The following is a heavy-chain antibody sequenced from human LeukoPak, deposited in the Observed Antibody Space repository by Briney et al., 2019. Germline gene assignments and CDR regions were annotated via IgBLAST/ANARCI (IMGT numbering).Heavy chain of an antibody. D-gene: IGHD3-16*01. V-gene: IGHV3-53*01. CDR2: IYADDKT. CDR1: GFSVSGNY. J-gene: IGHJ4*02. Sequence: GGSLRLSCAASGFSVSGNYMSWVRQAPGKALEWVSVIYADDKTFYADSVKGRFTISRDNSKNTLYLQMDSLRVEDTAVYYCVRRSIGGNRGIFDYWGQGSLVIVSS. CDR3: VRRSIGGNRGIFDY.